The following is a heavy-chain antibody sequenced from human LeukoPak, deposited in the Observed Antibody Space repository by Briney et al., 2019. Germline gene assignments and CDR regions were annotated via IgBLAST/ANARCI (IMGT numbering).Heavy chain of an antibody. CDR2: IKQDGSEK. D-gene: IGHD2-2*01. Sequence: QPGGSLRLSCAASGFTFSSYWMSWVRQAPGKGLEWVANIKQDGSEKYYVDSVKGRFTISRDNAKNSLYLQMNSLRAEDTAVYYCAKSGWVVPAATNFDYWGQGTLVTVSS. CDR3: AKSGWVVPAATNFDY. V-gene: IGHV3-7*03. CDR1: GFTFSSYW. J-gene: IGHJ4*02.